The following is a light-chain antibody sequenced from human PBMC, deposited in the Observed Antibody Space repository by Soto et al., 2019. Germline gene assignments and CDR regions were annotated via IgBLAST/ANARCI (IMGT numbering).Light chain of an antibody. CDR2: AAS. CDR3: QQSYYTPLT. J-gene: IGKJ4*01. Sequence: DIQMTQSPSSLSASVVDRVTITCRASQSISSYLNWYQQKPGKAPKLLIYAASSLQSGVPSRFSGSGSGTDFTLTISSLQPEDFATYYCQQSYYTPLTFGGGTKVDIK. CDR1: QSISSY. V-gene: IGKV1-39*01.